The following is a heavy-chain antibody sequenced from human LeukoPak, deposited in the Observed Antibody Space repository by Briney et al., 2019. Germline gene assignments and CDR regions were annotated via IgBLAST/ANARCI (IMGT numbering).Heavy chain of an antibody. CDR1: GFTFIDYC. CDR2: ISSSGSTI. D-gene: IGHD5-24*01. V-gene: IGHV3-11*01. J-gene: IGHJ4*02. CDR3: ARGKNGYKKGYPLGFDY. Sequence: GSLRLSCAASGFTFIDYCMSWIRQARGKGLEWVSYISSSGSTIYYADSVKGRFTISRDTAKNSQYLQMSSLRAEDTAVYYCARGKNGYKKGYPLGFDYWGQGTLLSVS.